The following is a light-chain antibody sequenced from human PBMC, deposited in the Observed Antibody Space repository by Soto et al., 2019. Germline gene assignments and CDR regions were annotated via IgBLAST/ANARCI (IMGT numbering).Light chain of an antibody. CDR2: KAS. J-gene: IGKJ2*01. CDR3: QQYIRYSPYT. Sequence: GDRVTITCRASQTISSSLAWYQQKPGKAPKLLLYKASNLEVGVPSRFSGSGSGTEFALTISSLQPDDFATYYCQQYIRYSPYTFGQGTRLEIK. CDR1: QTISSS. V-gene: IGKV1-5*03.